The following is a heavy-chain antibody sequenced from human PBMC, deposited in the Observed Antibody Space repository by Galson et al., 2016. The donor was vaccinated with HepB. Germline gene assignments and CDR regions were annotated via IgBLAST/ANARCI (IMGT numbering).Heavy chain of an antibody. Sequence: SLRLSCAASGFTFDDYGMHWVRPGPGKGLEWVSGISWKSGNIGYADAVKGRFTISRDNAKKSMYLQMNSLRGEDTALYYCARDNSYYGMDVWGQGTTVIVSS. CDR1: GFTFDDYG. V-gene: IGHV3-9*01. CDR2: ISWKSGNI. J-gene: IGHJ6*02. CDR3: ARDNSYYGMDV.